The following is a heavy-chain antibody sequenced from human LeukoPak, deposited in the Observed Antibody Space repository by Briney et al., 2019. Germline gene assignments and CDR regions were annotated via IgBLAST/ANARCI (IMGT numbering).Heavy chain of an antibody. V-gene: IGHV3-23*01. CDR1: GFTFSSYA. Sequence: GGSLRLSCAASGFTFSSYAMSWVRQAPGKGLEWVSTLSGSGDSTYYADSVKGRFTISRDNSKNTLYLQMNSLRAEDTAVLYCAKDLRSKVAALDYWGQGTLVTVSS. CDR3: AKDLRSKVAALDY. D-gene: IGHD6-19*01. CDR2: LSGSGDST. J-gene: IGHJ4*02.